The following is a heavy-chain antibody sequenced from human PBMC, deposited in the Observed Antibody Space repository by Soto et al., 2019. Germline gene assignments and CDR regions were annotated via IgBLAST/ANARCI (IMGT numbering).Heavy chain of an antibody. Sequence: GGSLRLSCAASGFTFSSYAMSWVRQAPGKGLEWVSAISGSGGSTYYADSVKGRFTISRDNSKNTLYLQMNSLRAEDTAVYYCAKDSSLRFLEWLESFYYGMDVWGQGTTVTVSS. CDR3: AKDSSLRFLEWLESFYYGMDV. D-gene: IGHD3-3*01. V-gene: IGHV3-23*01. CDR2: ISGSGGST. J-gene: IGHJ6*02. CDR1: GFTFSSYA.